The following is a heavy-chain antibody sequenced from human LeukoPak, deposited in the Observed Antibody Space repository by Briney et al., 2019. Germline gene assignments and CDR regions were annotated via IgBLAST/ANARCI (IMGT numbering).Heavy chain of an antibody. CDR3: TREGVGVFDI. D-gene: IGHD2-8*01. Sequence: GGSLRLSCAASGFTFSSYSMNWVRQAPGKGLEWVSSISSGSTYIYYADSVKGRFTISRDNTKNSLYLQMNSLRAEDTAVYYCTREGVGVFDIWGQGTMVTVSS. J-gene: IGHJ3*02. V-gene: IGHV3-21*01. CDR1: GFTFSSYS. CDR2: ISSGSTYI.